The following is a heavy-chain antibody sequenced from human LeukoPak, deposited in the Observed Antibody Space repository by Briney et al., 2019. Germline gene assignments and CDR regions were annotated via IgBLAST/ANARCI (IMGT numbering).Heavy chain of an antibody. Sequence: SETLSLTCTVSGGSISSHYWSWIRQPPGKGLEWIGYIYYSGSTNYNPSLKSRVTIPVDTSKNQFSLKLSSVTAADTAVYYCARDVGGSRFDPWGQGTLVTVSS. J-gene: IGHJ5*02. CDR1: GGSISSHY. CDR3: ARDVGGSRFDP. CDR2: IYYSGST. D-gene: IGHD1-26*01. V-gene: IGHV4-59*11.